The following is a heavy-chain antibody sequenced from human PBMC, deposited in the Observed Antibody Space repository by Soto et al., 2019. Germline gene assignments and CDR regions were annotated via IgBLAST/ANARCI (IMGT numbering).Heavy chain of an antibody. D-gene: IGHD5-18*01. CDR3: ATSPGYSFGLDY. Sequence: HPGGSLRLSCAASGFTFSGFGLHWVRQAPGKGLEWVALIWYDESNTNYADSVRGRFTISRDNSKNTLYLQMNSLRAEDTAVYYCATSPGYSFGLDYWGQGTPVTVSS. J-gene: IGHJ4*02. V-gene: IGHV3-33*01. CDR2: IWYDESNT. CDR1: GFTFSGFG.